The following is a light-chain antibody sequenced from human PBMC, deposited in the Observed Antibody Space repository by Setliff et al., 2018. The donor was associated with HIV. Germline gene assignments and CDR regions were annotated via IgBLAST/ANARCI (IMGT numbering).Light chain of an antibody. J-gene: IGLJ1*01. V-gene: IGLV2-11*01. CDR3: CSYAGSYTSLYV. Sequence: QSALTQPRSVSGSPGQSVTISCTGTSSDVGFYNYVSWYQQHPGRAPKLIIYDVTKRPSGVPDRFSGSKSGNTASLTISGLQAEDEADYYCCSYAGSYTSLYVFGTGTKVTVL. CDR1: SSDVGFYNY. CDR2: DVT.